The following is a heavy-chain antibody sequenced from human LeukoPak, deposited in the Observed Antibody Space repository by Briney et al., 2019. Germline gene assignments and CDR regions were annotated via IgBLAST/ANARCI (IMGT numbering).Heavy chain of an antibody. CDR2: INPSGGST. V-gene: IGHV1-46*01. CDR1: GYTFTSYY. J-gene: IGHJ4*02. Sequence: AASVKVSCKASGYTFTSYYMHWVLQAPGQGLEWMGIINPSGGSTSYAQKFQGRVTMTRDTSTNTVYMELSSLRSEDTAVYYCARDQSEYYYGSGSYYGIDYWGQGTLVTVSS. D-gene: IGHD3-10*01. CDR3: ARDQSEYYYGSGSYYGIDY.